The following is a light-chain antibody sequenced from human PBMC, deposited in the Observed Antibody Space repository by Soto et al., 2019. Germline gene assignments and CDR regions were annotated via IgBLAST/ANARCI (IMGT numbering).Light chain of an antibody. CDR1: SSDVGGDNY. CDR2: EVN. J-gene: IGLJ1*01. Sequence: QSVLTQPPSASGSPGQSVAISCTGTSSDVGGDNYVSWDQQHPGKAPKLMIYEVNKRPSGVPDRFSGSKSGNTASLTVSGLQAEDEADYYCCSYAGSSNVFGTGTTVTGL. CDR3: CSYAGSSNV. V-gene: IGLV2-8*01.